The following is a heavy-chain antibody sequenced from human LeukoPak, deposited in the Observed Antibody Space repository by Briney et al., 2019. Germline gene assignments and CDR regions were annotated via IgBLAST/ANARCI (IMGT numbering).Heavy chain of an antibody. Sequence: NPSETLSLTCSVSGGSISSRSYYWGWIRQPPGKGLEWIGYIYYSGSTNYNPSLKSRVTISVDTSKNQFSLKLSSVTAADTAVYYCARDDRNAFDIWGQGTMVTVSS. CDR2: IYYSGST. V-gene: IGHV4-61*01. D-gene: IGHD3-22*01. CDR1: GGSISSRSYY. J-gene: IGHJ3*02. CDR3: ARDDRNAFDI.